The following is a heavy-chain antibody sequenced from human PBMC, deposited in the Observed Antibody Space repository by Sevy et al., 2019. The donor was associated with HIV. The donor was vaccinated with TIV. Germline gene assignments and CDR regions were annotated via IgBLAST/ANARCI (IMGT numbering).Heavy chain of an antibody. Sequence: GGSLRLSCAASGFTFSSYGMHWVRQAPGKGLEWVAFVEFDGKIKNYVDSVKGPFTISRDNSKNTIFLQMHNLRTEDTAVYYCTKDHCSGASCYRGRFDFWGQGTLVTVSS. CDR3: TKDHCSGASCYRGRFDF. V-gene: IGHV3-30*02. CDR2: VEFDGKIK. CDR1: GFTFSSYG. D-gene: IGHD2-15*01. J-gene: IGHJ4*02.